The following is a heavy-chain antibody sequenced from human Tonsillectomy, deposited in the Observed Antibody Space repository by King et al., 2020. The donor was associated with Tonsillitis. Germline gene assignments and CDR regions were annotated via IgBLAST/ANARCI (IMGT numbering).Heavy chain of an antibody. CDR3: AKEISWCLDY. CDR2: ITFDGSNK. Sequence: VQLVESGGDMVQPGRSLRLSCAASGFTFSSYGMHWVRQAPGKGLEWVAFITFDGSNKYYADSVKGRFTISRDNSKNTLYLQMNSLRAEDTAVYYCAKEISWCLDYWGQGSLVAVSS. D-gene: IGHD6-13*01. V-gene: IGHV3-30*18. J-gene: IGHJ4*02. CDR1: GFTFSSYG.